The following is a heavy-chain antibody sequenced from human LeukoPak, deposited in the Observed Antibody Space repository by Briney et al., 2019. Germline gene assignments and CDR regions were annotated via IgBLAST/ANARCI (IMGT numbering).Heavy chain of an antibody. J-gene: IGHJ3*02. CDR3: AKGATYCSSTSCPDAFDI. CDR2: IWYGESNK. CDR1: GFSFSIYV. Sequence: SGGSLRLSCAASGFSFSIYVMSWVRQAPGKGLEWVAVIWYGESNKYYADSVKGRFTISRDNSKNTLYLQMNSLRAEDTAVYYCAKGATYCSSTSCPDAFDIWGQGTMVTVSS. V-gene: IGHV3-30*02. D-gene: IGHD2-2*01.